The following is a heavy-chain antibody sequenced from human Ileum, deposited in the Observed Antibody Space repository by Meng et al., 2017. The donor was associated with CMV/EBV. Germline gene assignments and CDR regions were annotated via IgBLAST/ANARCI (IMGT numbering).Heavy chain of an antibody. CDR3: ARAAARGVPVDL. Sequence: LTDAGPSLPQPSETLSLTCTVTGGSLTSYYWTWLRQPAGKGLEWIGRIHPTGTTDDNPSLRSRVSMSLDKSKNQFSLKLTSVTAADTAVYYCARAAARGVPVDLWGQGTLVHRLL. CDR2: IHPTGTT. J-gene: IGHJ5*02. D-gene: IGHD3-10*01. CDR1: GGSLTSYY. V-gene: IGHV4-4*07.